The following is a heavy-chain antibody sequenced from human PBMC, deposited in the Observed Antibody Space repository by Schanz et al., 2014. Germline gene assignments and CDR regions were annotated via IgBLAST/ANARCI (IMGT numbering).Heavy chain of an antibody. J-gene: IGHJ6*02. Sequence: VQLEQSGAEVKKPGSSVKVSCKASRSTFSSYTISWVRQAPGQGPEWMGRIIPILGIGNDAQKFQGRVTITRDTSASTAYMELTSLRSEDTAVYFCARDLTVDTGYVVHYYYYGMDVWGQGTTVTVSS. CDR2: IIPILGIG. CDR1: RSTFSSYT. V-gene: IGHV1-69*08. CDR3: ARDLTVDTGYVVHYYYYGMDV. D-gene: IGHD5-12*01.